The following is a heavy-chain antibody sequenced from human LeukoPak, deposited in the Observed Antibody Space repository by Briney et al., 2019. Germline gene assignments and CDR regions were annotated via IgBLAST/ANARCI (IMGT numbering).Heavy chain of an antibody. V-gene: IGHV3-21*04. Sequence: GGTLRLSCAASGFTFSTYGMSWVRQAPGKGLEWVSSISSSSSYIYYADSVKGRFTISRDNSKNTLYLQMNSLRAEDTAVYYCARRAGAYSHPYDYWGQGTLVTVSS. J-gene: IGHJ4*02. D-gene: IGHD4/OR15-4a*01. CDR2: ISSSSSYI. CDR3: ARRAGAYSHPYDY. CDR1: GFTFSTYG.